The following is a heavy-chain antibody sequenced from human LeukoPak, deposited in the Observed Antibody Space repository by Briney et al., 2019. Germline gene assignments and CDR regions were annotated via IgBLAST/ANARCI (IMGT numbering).Heavy chain of an antibody. D-gene: IGHD6-19*01. V-gene: IGHV3-9*01. J-gene: IGHJ4*02. CDR3: ASDGRDNSGWSPGAY. CDR1: GFIFGDYA. CDR2: IDWNSNGI. Sequence: GGSLRLSCAASGFIFGDYAMHWVRQAPGKGLEWVSGIDWNSNGIGYGDSVKGRFTISRDNAKNSLYLQMNSLRPEDTALYYCASDGRDNSGWSPGAYWGQGTLVTVSS.